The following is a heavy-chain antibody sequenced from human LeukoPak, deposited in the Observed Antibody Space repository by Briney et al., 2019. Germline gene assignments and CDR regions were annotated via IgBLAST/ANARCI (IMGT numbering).Heavy chain of an antibody. V-gene: IGHV4-59*01. CDR1: GGSISTYY. Sequence: WETLSLTCTVSGGSISTYYWTWIRQPPGKGLEWIGYIDYSGATNYNPSLKSRVTMSVDTSKHQFSLKLNSVTAADTAVYYCARVGSYCFEYWGQGALVTVS. CDR3: ARVGSYCFEY. CDR2: IDYSGAT. D-gene: IGHD3-10*01. J-gene: IGHJ4*02.